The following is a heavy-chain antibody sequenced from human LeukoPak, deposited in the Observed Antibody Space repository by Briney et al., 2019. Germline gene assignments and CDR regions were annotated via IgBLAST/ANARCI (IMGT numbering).Heavy chain of an antibody. V-gene: IGHV4-4*09. J-gene: IGHJ4*02. Sequence: SETLSLTCTVSGVSMSAYQWSWVRQSPEKGLEWIGCINTKGETSYNPSLKSRVTTSVDTSKSQFSLRLTSVTAADTAAYYCATSNDAKIAPFDHWGQGAPVTVSS. CDR1: GVSMSAYQ. D-gene: IGHD2-21*01. CDR2: INTKGET. CDR3: ATSNDAKIAPFDH.